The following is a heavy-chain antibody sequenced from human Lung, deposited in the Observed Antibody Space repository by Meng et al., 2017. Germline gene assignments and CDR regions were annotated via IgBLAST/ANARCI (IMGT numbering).Heavy chain of an antibody. CDR2: ITGDGSST. CDR3: ARGGVTTDD. D-gene: IGHD4-17*01. Sequence: GELVDAGGGLFQHGWSLRLSCAASGFTFSTHWMHCVRQAPGKGLEWVSRITGDGSSTIYAASVQGRFTMSSDNAKNPLSLQMNSLRAEDTAVYYCARGGVTTDDWGQGTLVTVSS. J-gene: IGHJ4*02. CDR1: GFTFSTHW. V-gene: IGHV3-74*01.